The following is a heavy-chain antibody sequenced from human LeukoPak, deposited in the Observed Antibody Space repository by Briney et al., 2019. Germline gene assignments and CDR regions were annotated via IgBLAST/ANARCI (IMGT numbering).Heavy chain of an antibody. CDR3: ARRKGGPYYFDY. V-gene: IGHV4-34*01. CDR1: GVSFSGYY. J-gene: IGHJ4*02. D-gene: IGHD2-15*01. CDR2: INHSGST. Sequence: KASETLSLTCAVYGVSFSGYYWSWIRQPPGKGLEWIGEINHSGSTNYNPSLKRRVTISVDTSKNQFSLKLSSVTAADTAVYYCARRKGGPYYFDYWGQGTLVTVSS.